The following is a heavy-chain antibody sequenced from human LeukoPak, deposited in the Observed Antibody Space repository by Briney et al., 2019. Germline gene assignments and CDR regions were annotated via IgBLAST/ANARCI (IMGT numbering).Heavy chain of an antibody. J-gene: IGHJ4*02. CDR2: ISGDGGST. CDR3: AKGALPLPMTEY. V-gene: IGHV3-43*02. D-gene: IGHD2-15*01. CDR1: GFTFDDYA. Sequence: PGGSLRLSXAASGFTFDDYAMHWVRQAPGKGLEWVSLISGDGGSTYYADSVKGRFTISRDNSKNSLYLQMNSLRTEDTALYYCAKGALPLPMTEYWGQGTLVTVSS.